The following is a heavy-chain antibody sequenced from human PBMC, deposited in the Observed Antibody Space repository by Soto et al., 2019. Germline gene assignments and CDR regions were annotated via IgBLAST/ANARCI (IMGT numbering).Heavy chain of an antibody. CDR1: GDSLSTYY. J-gene: IGHJ4*02. Sequence: SETLSLTCTVSGDSLSTYYWSWIRQPAGERLEWIGRIHDTGRTNYNPSLKSRVTMSVDTSKNQFSLRVDSVTAADTAVYYCARESVSGTYRFDSWGQGTLVTVSS. V-gene: IGHV4-4*07. D-gene: IGHD3-16*02. CDR2: IHDTGRT. CDR3: ARESVSGTYRFDS.